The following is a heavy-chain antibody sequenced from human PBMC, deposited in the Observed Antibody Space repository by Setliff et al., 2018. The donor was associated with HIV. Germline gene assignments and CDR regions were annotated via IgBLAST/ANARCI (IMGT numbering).Heavy chain of an antibody. CDR3: ATLDPSGGNFLAY. CDR2: IYYSGST. CDR1: GGSISSGANY. Sequence: SETLSLTCTVSGGSISSGANYWSWIRQHPGKGLEWIGYIYYSGSTYYNPSLKSRVTISLDTSKMQFSLRLTSVTAADTAVYYCATLDPSGGNFLAYWGQGTLVTVSS. J-gene: IGHJ4*02. V-gene: IGHV4-31*03. D-gene: IGHD2-21*02.